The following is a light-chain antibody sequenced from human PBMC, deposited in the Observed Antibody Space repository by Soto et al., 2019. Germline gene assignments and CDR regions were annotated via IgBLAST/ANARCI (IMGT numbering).Light chain of an antibody. J-gene: IGLJ1*01. CDR3: QSYATGLSVLYV. CDR2: GNN. CDR1: SSNIGAGYD. V-gene: IGLV1-40*01. Sequence: QSVLTQPPSVSGAPGQRVTISCTGSSSNIGAGYDVHWYQQLPGTAPKLLIYGNNNRPSGVPDRFSGSKSGTSVSLAVTGLQAEDEADYYCQSYATGLSVLYVFGTGTKVTVL.